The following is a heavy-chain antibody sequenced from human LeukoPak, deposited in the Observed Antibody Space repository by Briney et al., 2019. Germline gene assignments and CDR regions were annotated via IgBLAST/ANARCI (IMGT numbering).Heavy chain of an antibody. CDR2: ISAYTGDT. J-gene: IGHJ5*02. CDR1: GYTFINHG. V-gene: IGHV1-18*01. Sequence: GASVKVSCKTSGYTFINHGIGWVRQAPGQGLEWMGWISAYTGDTHYVQKSNDRVTMTIDTSTSTAYMELTSLRSDDTAFYYCARGLGLRLRPSRFDPWGQGTLVTVSS. CDR3: ARGLGLRLRPSRFDP. D-gene: IGHD3-16*01.